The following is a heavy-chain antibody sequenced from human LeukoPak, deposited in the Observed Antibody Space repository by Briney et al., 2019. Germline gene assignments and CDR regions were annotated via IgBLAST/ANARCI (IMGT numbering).Heavy chain of an antibody. V-gene: IGHV4-34*01. J-gene: IGHJ6*03. Sequence: SETLSLTCAVYVGSFRGYFWGWVRQTPGKGLEWLGEITHNGGTNYMPSLSGRVSVFQDVSKNQFSLKLSSVTAADTGVYYCARGNSGSHWGDHYFYMDVWGKGTTVIVSS. CDR1: VGSFRGYF. CDR2: ITHNGGT. CDR3: ARGNSGSHWGDHYFYMDV. D-gene: IGHD1-26*01.